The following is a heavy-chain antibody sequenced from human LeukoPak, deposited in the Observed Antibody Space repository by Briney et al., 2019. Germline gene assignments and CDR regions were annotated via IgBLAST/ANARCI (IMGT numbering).Heavy chain of an antibody. Sequence: GGSLRLSCAASGFTFDDYAMHWVRQAPGKGLEWVSLISGDGGSTYYADSVKGRFTISRDSSKNTLYLQMNSLRAEDTAVYYCAKGHYDSSGDDAFDIWGQGTMVTVSS. V-gene: IGHV3-43*02. J-gene: IGHJ3*02. CDR2: ISGDGGST. CDR1: GFTFDDYA. CDR3: AKGHYDSSGDDAFDI. D-gene: IGHD3-22*01.